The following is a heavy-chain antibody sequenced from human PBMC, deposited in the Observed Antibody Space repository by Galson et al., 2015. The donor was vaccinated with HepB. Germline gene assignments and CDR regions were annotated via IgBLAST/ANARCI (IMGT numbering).Heavy chain of an antibody. V-gene: IGHV1-3*04. CDR1: GYSFVLYT. Sequence: SVKVSCKASGYSFVLYTIHWVRQAPGHSLEWMGWINSDYGNTIYSQKFQDRFTISRATSETTVYMELSGLTSGDTAVYFCARAGGLYGSGRHFDSWGQGTQVTVSS. J-gene: IGHJ4*02. CDR3: ARAGGLYGSGRHFDS. CDR2: INSDYGNT. D-gene: IGHD3-10*01.